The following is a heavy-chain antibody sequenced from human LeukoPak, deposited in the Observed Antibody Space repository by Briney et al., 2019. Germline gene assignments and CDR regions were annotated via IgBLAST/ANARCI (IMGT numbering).Heavy chain of an antibody. D-gene: IGHD2-21*01. V-gene: IGHV3-15*07. CDR2: IKSKTDGGTT. CDR3: TTPRGIPN. Sequence: GSLRLSCAASGFTLSNVWMNWVRQAPGKGLEWVGRIKSKTDGGTTDYAAPVKGRFTISRDESENMINLEMNSLKIEDTAVYYCTTPRGIPNWGQGTLVTVSS. CDR1: GFTLSNVW. J-gene: IGHJ4*02.